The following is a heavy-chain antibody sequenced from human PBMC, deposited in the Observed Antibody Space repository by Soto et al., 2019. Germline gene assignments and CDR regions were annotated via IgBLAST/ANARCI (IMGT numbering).Heavy chain of an antibody. CDR1: GYTFTSYG. CDR3: ARDPDYYYGSGSGNWFDP. CDR2: ISAYNGNT. V-gene: IGHV1-18*01. D-gene: IGHD3-10*01. Sequence: QVQLVQSGAEVRKPGASVKVSCKASGYTFTSYGISWVRQAPGQGLERMGWISAYNGNTNYAQKLQDRVTMTTDTFTSTAYMELRSLRSDDTAVYYCARDPDYYYGSGSGNWFDPWGQGTLVTVSS. J-gene: IGHJ5*02.